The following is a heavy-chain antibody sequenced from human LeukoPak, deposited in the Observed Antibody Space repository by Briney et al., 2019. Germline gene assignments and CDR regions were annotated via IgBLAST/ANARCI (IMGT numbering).Heavy chain of an antibody. D-gene: IGHD6-19*01. CDR1: GGSISSSSYY. Sequence: SETLSLTCTVSGGSISSSSYYWGWIRQPPGKGLEWIGSIYYSGSTYYNPSLKSRVTISVDTSKNQFSLKLSSVTAADSAVYYCARVAVAVAGRSFPETAGDFDYWGQGTLVTVSS. CDR2: IYYSGST. V-gene: IGHV4-39*07. CDR3: ARVAVAVAGRSFPETAGDFDY. J-gene: IGHJ4*02.